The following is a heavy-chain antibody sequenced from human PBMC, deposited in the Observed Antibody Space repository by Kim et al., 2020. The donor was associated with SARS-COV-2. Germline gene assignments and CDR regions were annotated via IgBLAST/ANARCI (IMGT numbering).Heavy chain of an antibody. V-gene: IGHV3-21*01. J-gene: IGHJ4*02. Sequence: GGSLRLSCAASGFTFSSYSMNWVSQAPGKGLEWVSSISSSSSYIYYADSVKGRFTISRDNAKNSLYLQMNSLRAEDTAVYYCARAADRWDFDYWGQGTLVTVSS. D-gene: IGHD1-26*01. CDR3: ARAADRWDFDY. CDR1: GFTFSSYS. CDR2: ISSSSSYI.